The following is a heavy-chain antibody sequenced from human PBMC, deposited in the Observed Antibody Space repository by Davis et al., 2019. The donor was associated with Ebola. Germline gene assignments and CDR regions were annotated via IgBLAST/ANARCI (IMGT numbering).Heavy chain of an antibody. Sequence: PSETLSLTCTVSGGSISSYYWSWIRQPPGKGLEWIGYIYYSGSTNYNPSLKSRVTISVDTSKNQFSLKLSSVTAADTAVYYCARAPTGGIDYWGQGTLVTVSS. CDR3: ARAPTGGIDY. V-gene: IGHV4-59*12. J-gene: IGHJ4*02. CDR1: GGSISSYY. D-gene: IGHD3-16*01. CDR2: IYYSGST.